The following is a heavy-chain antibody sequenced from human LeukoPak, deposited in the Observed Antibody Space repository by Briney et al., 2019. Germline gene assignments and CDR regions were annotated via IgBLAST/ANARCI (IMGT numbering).Heavy chain of an antibody. Sequence: PGGSLRLSCAASGFTFSSYGMHWVRQAPGKGLEWVAVIWYDGSNKYYADSVKGRFTISRGNSKNTLYLQMNSLRAEDTAVYYCARDSYFVDTAMVFFFDYWGQGTLVTVSS. D-gene: IGHD5-18*01. CDR1: GFTFSSYG. CDR3: ARDSYFVDTAMVFFFDY. CDR2: IWYDGSNK. J-gene: IGHJ4*02. V-gene: IGHV3-33*01.